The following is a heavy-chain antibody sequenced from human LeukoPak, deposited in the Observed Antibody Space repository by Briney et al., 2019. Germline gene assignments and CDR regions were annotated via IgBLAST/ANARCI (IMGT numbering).Heavy chain of an antibody. CDR3: AKDAAPHCSSTSCYTRAFDY. CDR1: GFTFSSYG. J-gene: IGHJ4*02. Sequence: GGSLRLSCAASGFTFSSYGMHWVRQAPGKGLEWVAFIRYDGSNKYYADSVKGRFTISRDNSKNTLYLQMNSLRAEDTAVYYCAKDAAPHCSSTSCYTRAFDYWGQGTLVTVSS. V-gene: IGHV3-30*02. D-gene: IGHD2-2*02. CDR2: IRYDGSNK.